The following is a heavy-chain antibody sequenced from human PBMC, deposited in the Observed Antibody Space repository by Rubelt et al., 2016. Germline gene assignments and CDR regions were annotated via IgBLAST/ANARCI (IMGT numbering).Heavy chain of an antibody. J-gene: IGHJ4*02. CDR1: GYTFTSYG. D-gene: IGHD3-22*01. CDR2: ISAYNGNT. V-gene: IGHV1-18*01. Sequence: QVQLVQSGAEVKKPGASVKVSCKASGYTFTSYGISWVRQAPGQGLEWMGWISAYNGNTNYAQKVQGRVTMTTETSTSTAYMELRSLRSDDTAVYYCASDADYYDSSGYYPFWGQGTLVTVSS. CDR3: ASDADYYDSSGYYPF.